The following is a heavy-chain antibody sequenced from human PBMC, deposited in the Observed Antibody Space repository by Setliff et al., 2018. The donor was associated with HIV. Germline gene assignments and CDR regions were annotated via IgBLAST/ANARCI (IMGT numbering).Heavy chain of an antibody. V-gene: IGHV4-34*01. CDR3: ARHEKMWGSDWYFDY. J-gene: IGHJ4*02. CDR2: INHSGST. D-gene: IGHD6-19*01. Sequence: SETLSLTCAVYGGSFSGYYWSWIRQPPGKGLEWIGEINHSGSTNYNPSLKSRVTISVDTSKNQFSLKLTSLTATDTAVYYCARHEKMWGSDWYFDYWGQGTLVTVSS. CDR1: GGSFSGYY.